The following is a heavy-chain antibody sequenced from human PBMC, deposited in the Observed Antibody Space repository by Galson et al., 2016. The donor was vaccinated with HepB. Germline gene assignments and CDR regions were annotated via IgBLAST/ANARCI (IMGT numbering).Heavy chain of an antibody. J-gene: IGHJ6*02. D-gene: IGHD5-18*01. CDR3: ARDLVDTSMGEYFYYYGLDV. CDR2: ISSRAGAI. V-gene: IGHV3-11*01. Sequence: SGFTFSDYYMSWIRQAPGKGLEWVSSISSRAGAIYYADFVQGRFTISRDNAKTSVYLQMNSLRADDTAVYYCARDLVDTSMGEYFYYYGLDVWGQGTTVTVAS. CDR1: GFTFSDYY.